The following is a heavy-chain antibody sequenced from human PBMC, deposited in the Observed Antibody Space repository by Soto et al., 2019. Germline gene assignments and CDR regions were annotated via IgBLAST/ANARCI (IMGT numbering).Heavy chain of an antibody. D-gene: IGHD5-18*01. CDR1: GASISSGDYY. J-gene: IGHJ4*02. CDR2: IYFSEST. Sequence: PSETLSLTCNVSGASISSGDYYWSWIRQPPGKGLEWIGYIYFSESTSYNPSLKSRVTISGDTSKNQFSLKLRSVTAADTAVYYCASRDVDTTMVGRDYWGQGTLVTVSS. CDR3: ASRDVDTTMVGRDY. V-gene: IGHV4-30-4*01.